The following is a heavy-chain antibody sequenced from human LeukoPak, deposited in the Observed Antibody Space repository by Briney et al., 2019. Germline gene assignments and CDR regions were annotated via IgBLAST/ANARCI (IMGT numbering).Heavy chain of an antibody. Sequence: GGSLRLSCAASGFTFSSYAMSWVRQAPGKGLEWVSAISGSGGSTYYADSVKGRFTISRDNSKNTLYLQMDSLRAEDTAVYYCASGFDYYDSSGYYWGQGTLVTVSS. CDR3: ASGFDYYDSSGYY. CDR2: ISGSGGST. J-gene: IGHJ4*02. CDR1: GFTFSSYA. D-gene: IGHD3-22*01. V-gene: IGHV3-23*01.